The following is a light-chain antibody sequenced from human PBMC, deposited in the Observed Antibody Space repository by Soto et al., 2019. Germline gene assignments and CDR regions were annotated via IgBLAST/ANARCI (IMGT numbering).Light chain of an antibody. CDR1: RSNIGSNT. J-gene: IGLJ1*01. Sequence: SVACHTPHASRSTRPRVPTSFCGNRSNIGSNTVNWYQQLPGTAPKLLIYSNNQRPSGVPDRFSGSKSGTSASLAISGLQSEDEADYYCAAWDDSLNCYVFGTGTRSPS. V-gene: IGLV1-44*01. CDR2: SNN. CDR3: AAWDDSLNCYV.